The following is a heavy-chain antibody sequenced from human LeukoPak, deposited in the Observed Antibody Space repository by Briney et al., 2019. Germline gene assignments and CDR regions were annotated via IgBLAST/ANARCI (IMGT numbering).Heavy chain of an antibody. CDR1: GGSFSGYY. J-gene: IGHJ3*02. V-gene: IGHV4-34*01. CDR3: ARYSMVRGVHVAFDI. D-gene: IGHD3-10*01. Sequence: SETLSLTCAVYGGSFSGYYWSWIRQPPGKGLEWIGEINHSGSTNYNPSLKSRVTISVDTSKNQFSLQLNSVTPEDTAVYYCARYSMVRGVHVAFDIWGQGTMVTVSS. CDR2: INHSGST.